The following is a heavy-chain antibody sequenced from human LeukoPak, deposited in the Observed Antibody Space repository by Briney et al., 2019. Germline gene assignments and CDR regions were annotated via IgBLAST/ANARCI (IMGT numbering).Heavy chain of an antibody. CDR1: GGSISSGGYY. D-gene: IGHD2-8*02. Sequence: PSETLSLTCTVSGGSISSGGYYWSWIRQHPGKGLEWLGSIFSSASTIYNPCLKSRVIISVDTTKNQFSLKLTSVTAADTAVYYCARDFTGGSFDYWGQGTLVTVSS. J-gene: IGHJ4*02. V-gene: IGHV4-31*03. CDR3: ARDFTGGSFDY. CDR2: IFSSAST.